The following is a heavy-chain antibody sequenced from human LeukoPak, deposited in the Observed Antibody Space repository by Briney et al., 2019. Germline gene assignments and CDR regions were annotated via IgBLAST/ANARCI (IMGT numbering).Heavy chain of an antibody. CDR2: IFSNDEK. V-gene: IGHV2-26*01. J-gene: IGHJ4*02. D-gene: IGHD2-15*01. CDR3: ARSGGYCSGGTCFHFDY. CDR1: GFSLSNARMG. Sequence: SGPVLVKPTETLTLTCTVSGFSLSNARMGVSLIRQPPGKALEWLANIFSNDEKSYSTSLKSRLTISKDTSKSQVVLTMTNMDPVDTATYYCARSGGYCSGGTCFHFDYWGQGTLVTVSS.